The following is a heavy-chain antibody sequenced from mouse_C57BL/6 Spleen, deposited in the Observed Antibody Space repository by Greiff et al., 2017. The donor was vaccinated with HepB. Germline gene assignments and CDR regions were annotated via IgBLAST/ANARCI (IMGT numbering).Heavy chain of an antibody. CDR3: ARDYGSTLYYCDY. J-gene: IGHJ2*01. Sequence: QVQLKQPGAELVKPGASVKMSCKASGYTFTSYWITWVKQRPGQGLEWIGDIYPGSGSTNYNEKFKSKATLTVDTSSSTAYMQLSSLTSEDSAVYYGARDYGSTLYYCDYWGQGTTLTVSS. CDR2: IYPGSGST. CDR1: GYTFTSYW. V-gene: IGHV1-55*01. D-gene: IGHD1-1*01.